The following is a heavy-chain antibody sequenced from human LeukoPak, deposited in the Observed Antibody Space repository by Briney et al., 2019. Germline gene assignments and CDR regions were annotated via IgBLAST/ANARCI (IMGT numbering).Heavy chain of an antibody. CDR2: INRSGST. D-gene: IGHD4-11*01. CDR3: ARSGLTTVLYLD. CDR1: GGPFSNYY. Sequence: SETLSLTCGVSGGPFSNYYWSWIRQPPGKGLEWIGEINRSGSTNYNPSLKSRVTISVDTSKSQSSLQLTSVTAADTAVYYCARSGLTTVLYLDWGQGTLVTVSS. V-gene: IGHV4-34*01. J-gene: IGHJ4*02.